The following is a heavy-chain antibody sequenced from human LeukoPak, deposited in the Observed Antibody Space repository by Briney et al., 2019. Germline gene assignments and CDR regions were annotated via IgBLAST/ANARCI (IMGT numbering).Heavy chain of an antibody. Sequence: PGGSLRLSCTASGFTFSSYAMHWVRRAPGKGLEWVALISYDGSNKYYADSVKGRFTISRDNSKNTLYLQMNSLRLEDTAVYYCARDGGELLLGHWGQGTLVTVSS. J-gene: IGHJ4*02. CDR2: ISYDGSNK. V-gene: IGHV3-30-3*01. D-gene: IGHD3-10*01. CDR3: ARDGGELLLGH. CDR1: GFTFSSYA.